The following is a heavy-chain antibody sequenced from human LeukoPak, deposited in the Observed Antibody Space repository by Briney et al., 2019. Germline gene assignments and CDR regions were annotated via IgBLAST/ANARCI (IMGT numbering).Heavy chain of an antibody. V-gene: IGHV3-30*02. CDR3: ARVGITMVRGVIITAPYYYYYMDV. Sequence: GGSLRLSCAASGFTFSSYAMHWVRQVPGKGLEWVTFIRYDGNNKYYADSVKGRFTISRDNAKNSLYLQMNSLRAEDTAVYYCARVGITMVRGVIITAPYYYYYMDVWGKGTTVTVSS. CDR1: GFTFSSYA. D-gene: IGHD3-10*01. J-gene: IGHJ6*03. CDR2: IRYDGNNK.